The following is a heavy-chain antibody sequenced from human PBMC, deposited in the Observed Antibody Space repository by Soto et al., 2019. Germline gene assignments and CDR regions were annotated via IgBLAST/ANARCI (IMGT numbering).Heavy chain of an antibody. CDR2: IIPISGTV. J-gene: IGHJ6*02. CDR1: GGTFSSSA. D-gene: IGHD6-19*01. CDR3: AREGQWLVRLGGVQYHGRDV. Sequence: QVQLVQSGAEVKKPGSSVTVSCKASGGTFSSSAISWVRQAPGQGLEWMGGIIPISGTVTYAQKFQGRVTITADASAYTAYMELSSLTSEDTAIYFCAREGQWLVRLGGVQYHGRDVWGQGTRVTVSS. V-gene: IGHV1-69*01.